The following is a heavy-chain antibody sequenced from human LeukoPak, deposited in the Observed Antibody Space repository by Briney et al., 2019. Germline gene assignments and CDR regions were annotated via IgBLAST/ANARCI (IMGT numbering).Heavy chain of an antibody. J-gene: IGHJ5*02. D-gene: IGHD3-10*01. CDR2: INPDSGGT. CDR1: GGTFSRYA. CDR3: ARDFSGSGSYYNGRWFDP. Sequence: ASVKVSCKASGGTFSRYAISWVRQAPGQGLEWMGWINPDSGGTNYARNFQGRVTMTRDTSISTAYMELTSLRSDDTAVYYCARDFSGSGSYYNGRWFDPWGQGTLVTVSS. V-gene: IGHV1-2*02.